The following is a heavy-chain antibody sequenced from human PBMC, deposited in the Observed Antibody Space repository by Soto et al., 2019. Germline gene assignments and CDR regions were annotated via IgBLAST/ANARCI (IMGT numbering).Heavy chain of an antibody. D-gene: IGHD3-10*01. CDR2: IYHSGSS. Sequence: PSQTLCVACALSAGSISIGGYSWRWIPQPPGKGLEWIGYIYHSGSSYYNPSRKSRVTISVDRSKNQFSLKLSSVTAADTAVHYCARAVTSGWYFDYWGRGTLVIVSS. CDR3: ARAVTSGWYFDY. CDR1: AGSISIGGYS. J-gene: IGHJ4*02. V-gene: IGHV4-30-2*01.